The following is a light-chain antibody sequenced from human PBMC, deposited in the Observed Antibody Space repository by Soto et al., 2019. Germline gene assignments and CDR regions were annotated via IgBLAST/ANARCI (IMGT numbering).Light chain of an antibody. Sequence: DIQMTQSPSSLSASVEDRVTITCRSSQSILSYLNWYQQKPGKDPKLLIYAASSLQSGVPSRFRGSGSGTAFTLTIISRQPEDFATYYCQQSYSTPITFGQGTRLEIK. CDR1: QSILSY. V-gene: IGKV1-39*01. CDR3: QQSYSTPIT. J-gene: IGKJ5*01. CDR2: AAS.